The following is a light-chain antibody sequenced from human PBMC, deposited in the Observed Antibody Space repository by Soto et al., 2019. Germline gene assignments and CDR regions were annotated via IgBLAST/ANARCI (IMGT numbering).Light chain of an antibody. CDR3: QQYNDWPPA. CDR1: QSVNTN. J-gene: IGKJ1*01. V-gene: IGKV3-15*01. CDR2: GAS. Sequence: TVMTQSPATLSVSPGERVTLSCRASQSVNTNLAWYQQKPGQGPRLLVYGASTRATGVPIRFSGSGSGTEIALTSSSLQSEDLAVYHCQQYNDWPPAFGQGTKVEIK.